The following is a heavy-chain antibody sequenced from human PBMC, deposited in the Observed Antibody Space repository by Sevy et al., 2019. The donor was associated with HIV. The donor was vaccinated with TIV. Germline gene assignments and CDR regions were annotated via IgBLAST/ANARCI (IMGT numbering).Heavy chain of an antibody. CDR2: IYYSGNT. CDR3: ATGVAAADNWFDP. CDR1: GGFISSYY. Sequence: SETLSLTCTVSGGFISSYYWNWIRQPPGKGLEWIGYIYYSGNTNYNPSLKSRVTISLDMSKNQFSLKLSSVTAADTAVYYCATGVAAADNWFDPRGQRTLVTVSS. V-gene: IGHV4-59*01. J-gene: IGHJ5*02. D-gene: IGHD6-13*01.